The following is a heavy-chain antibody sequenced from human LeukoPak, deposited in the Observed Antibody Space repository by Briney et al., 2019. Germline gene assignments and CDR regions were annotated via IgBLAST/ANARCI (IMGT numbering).Heavy chain of an antibody. V-gene: IGHV1-3*01. CDR2: INAGNGNT. J-gene: IGHJ4*02. CDR3: ARDLPRDIVVVPAAVSFYY. D-gene: IGHD2-2*01. CDR1: GYTFTSYA. Sequence: ASVKVSCKASGYTFTSYAMHWVRQAPGQRLEWMGWINAGNGNTKYSQKFQGRVTITRDTSASTAYMELSSLRSEDTAVYYCARDLPRDIVVVPAAVSFYYWGQGTLVTVSS.